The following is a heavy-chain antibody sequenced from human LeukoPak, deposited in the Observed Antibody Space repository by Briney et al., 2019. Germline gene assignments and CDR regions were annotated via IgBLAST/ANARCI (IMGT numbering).Heavy chain of an antibody. CDR1: GFTFNSYS. CDR3: ARDWGYGDYQVIYYFDY. Sequence: PGGSLRLSCAASGFTFNSYSMNWVRQAPGKGLEWVSSISGSNSYIYYADSMKGRFTISRDNAKNSLYLQMNSLRAEDTAVYYCARDWGYGDYQVIYYFDYWGQGTLVTVSS. J-gene: IGHJ4*02. CDR2: ISGSNSYI. D-gene: IGHD4-17*01. V-gene: IGHV3-21*01.